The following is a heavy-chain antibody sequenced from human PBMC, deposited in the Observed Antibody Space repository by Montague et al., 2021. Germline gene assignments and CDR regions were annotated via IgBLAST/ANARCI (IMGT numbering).Heavy chain of an antibody. CDR3: DASDF. V-gene: IGHV3-23*01. J-gene: IGHJ4*02. CDR2: ITATGGRT. Sequence: SLSLSFSASGFTFSNYWMSWVRQAPGKGLEWVSTITATGGRTFHADSVRGRFTISRDNSKNMLYLEMNSLRAEDTATYYCDASDFWGQGVLVTVSS. CDR1: GFTFSNYW.